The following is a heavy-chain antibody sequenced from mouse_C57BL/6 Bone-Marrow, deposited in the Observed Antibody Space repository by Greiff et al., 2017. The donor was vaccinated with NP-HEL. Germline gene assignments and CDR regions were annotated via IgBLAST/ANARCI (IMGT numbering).Heavy chain of an antibody. J-gene: IGHJ2*01. Sequence: VQLQQSGAELARPGASVKLSCKASGYTFTSYGISWVKQRTGQGLEWIGEIYPRSGNTYYNEKFKGKATLTADKSSSTAYMELRSLPSEDSAVYFCARAPSYYGNAYWGQGTTLTVSS. CDR2: IYPRSGNT. CDR3: ARAPSYYGNAY. CDR1: GYTFTSYG. V-gene: IGHV1-81*01. D-gene: IGHD2-1*01.